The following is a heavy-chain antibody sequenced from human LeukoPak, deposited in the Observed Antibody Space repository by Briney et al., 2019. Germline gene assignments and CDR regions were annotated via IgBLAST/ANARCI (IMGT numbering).Heavy chain of an antibody. Sequence: GGSLRLSCAASGSTFARYSMNWVRQAPGKGLEWVSSISSSSSNIYYADSVTGRFTISRDNAKNSLYPQMNSLRAEDTAVYYCVRAVEYYYDSSGYAVDYWGQGTLVTVSS. CDR3: VRAVEYYYDSSGYAVDY. CDR2: ISSSSSNI. D-gene: IGHD3-22*01. J-gene: IGHJ4*02. CDR1: GSTFARYS. V-gene: IGHV3-21*01.